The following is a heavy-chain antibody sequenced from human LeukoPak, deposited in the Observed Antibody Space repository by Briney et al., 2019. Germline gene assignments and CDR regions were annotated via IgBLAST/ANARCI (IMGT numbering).Heavy chain of an antibody. D-gene: IGHD5-18*01. Sequence: GASVKVSCKASGYTLTSYGISWVRQAPGQGLEWMGWISAYNGNTNHAQKLQGRVTMTTDTSTSTAYMELRSLRSDDTAVYYCARVRSTAMVFDYWGQGTLVTVSS. CDR3: ARVRSTAMVFDY. CDR1: GYTLTSYG. V-gene: IGHV1-18*01. J-gene: IGHJ4*02. CDR2: ISAYNGNT.